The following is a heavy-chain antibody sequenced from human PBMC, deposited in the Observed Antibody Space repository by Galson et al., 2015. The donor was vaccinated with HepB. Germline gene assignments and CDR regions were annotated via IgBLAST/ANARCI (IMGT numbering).Heavy chain of an antibody. V-gene: IGHV2-5*01. J-gene: IGHJ4*02. D-gene: IGHD3-3*01. CDR2: IYWNDDK. Sequence: PALVKPTQTLTLACTFSGFSLSTSGVGVGWIRQPPGKALEWLALIYWNDDKRYSPSLKSRLTITKDTSKNQVVLTMTNMDPVDTATYYCAHSRLRLLEWSNHFYFDYWVQGTLLTVSS. CDR3: AHSRLRLLEWSNHFYFDY. CDR1: GFSLSTSGVG.